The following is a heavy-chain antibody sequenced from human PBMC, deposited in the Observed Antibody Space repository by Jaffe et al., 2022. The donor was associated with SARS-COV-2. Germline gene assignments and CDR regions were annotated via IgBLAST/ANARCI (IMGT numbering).Heavy chain of an antibody. CDR1: GFTFSSYS. CDR3: ARDYVWAFDY. D-gene: IGHD3-10*02. Sequence: EVQLVESGGGLVQPGGSLRLSCVASGFTFSSYSMNWFRQAPGKGLEWVSYIPSSGTIRYADSVKGRFTISRDNAKNSLYLQMNSLTAEDTAVYFCARDYVWAFDYWGQGTLVTVSS. CDR2: IPSSGTI. J-gene: IGHJ4*02. V-gene: IGHV3-48*01.